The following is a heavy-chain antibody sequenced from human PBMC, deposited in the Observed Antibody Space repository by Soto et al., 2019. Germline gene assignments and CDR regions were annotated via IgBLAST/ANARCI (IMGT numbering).Heavy chain of an antibody. D-gene: IGHD3-22*01. CDR3: ARAQRTDYDSGWLIGY. V-gene: IGHV4-30-2*01. CDR1: GGSISSGGYS. Sequence: SETLSLTCAVSGGSISSGGYSWSWIRQPPGKGLEWIGYIYHSGSTYYNPSLKSRVTISVDRSKNQFSLKLSSVTAADTAVYYCARAQRTDYDSGWLIGYWGQGTLVTVSS. CDR2: IYHSGST. J-gene: IGHJ4*02.